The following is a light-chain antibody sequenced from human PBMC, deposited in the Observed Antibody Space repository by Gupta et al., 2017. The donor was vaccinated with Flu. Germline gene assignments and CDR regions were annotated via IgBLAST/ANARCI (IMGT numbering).Light chain of an antibody. CDR3: QQCSSPYT. CDR1: QSISSW. J-gene: IGKJ2*01. Sequence: DIQMTQSPSTLSASVGDRVTITCRASQSISSWLAWYQQKPGKAPKVLIYLASKLESGVPPRFSGSGFGTEFTLTISSVQPDDSSTYYCQQCSSPYTFGQGTKLEIK. V-gene: IGKV1-5*03. CDR2: LAS.